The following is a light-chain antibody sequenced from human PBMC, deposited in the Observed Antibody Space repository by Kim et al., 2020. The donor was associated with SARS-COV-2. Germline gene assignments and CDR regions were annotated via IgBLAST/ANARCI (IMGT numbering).Light chain of an antibody. CDR2: DKN. CDR1: SLRRYY. CDR3: NSRDSNNNVL. J-gene: IGLJ2*01. V-gene: IGLV3-19*01. Sequence: ALGQTVKNTCHRDSLRRYYTTWHTNRPRQAPILDIYDKNHRPTGIPDRFSGYISGNTASLTITGTQAGDEADYYCNSRDSNNNVLFGGRAKVTVL.